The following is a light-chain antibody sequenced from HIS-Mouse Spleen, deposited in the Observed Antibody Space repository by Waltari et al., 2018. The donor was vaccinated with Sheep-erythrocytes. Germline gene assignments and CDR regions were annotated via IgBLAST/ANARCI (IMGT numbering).Light chain of an antibody. V-gene: IGLV2-11*01. CDR3: CSYAGSYTFWV. Sequence: QSALTQPRSVSGSPGQSVTISCTGTSSDVGGYNYFPWYQHHPGKPPKLMIYDVSKRPSGVPDRFSGSKSGNTASLTISGLQAEDEADYYCCSYAGSYTFWVFGGGTRLTVL. CDR2: DVS. CDR1: SSDVGGYNY. J-gene: IGLJ3*02.